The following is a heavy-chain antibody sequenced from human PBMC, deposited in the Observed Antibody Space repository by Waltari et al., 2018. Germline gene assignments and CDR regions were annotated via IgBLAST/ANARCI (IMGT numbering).Heavy chain of an antibody. CDR3: ARDPFGGSCPGWYFDY. D-gene: IGHD3-16*01. V-gene: IGHV3-7*01. Sequence: EVQLVESGGGLVQPGGSLRLSCAASGFTFSSYWMSWVRQAPGKGLEWVANIKQDGSEKYYVDSVKGRFTISRDNAKNSLYLQMNSLRAEDTAVYYCARDPFGGSCPGWYFDYWGQGTLVTVSS. CDR2: IKQDGSEK. CDR1: GFTFSSYW. J-gene: IGHJ4*02.